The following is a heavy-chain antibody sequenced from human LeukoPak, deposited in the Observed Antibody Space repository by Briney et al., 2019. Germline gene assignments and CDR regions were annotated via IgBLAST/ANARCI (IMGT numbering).Heavy chain of an antibody. Sequence: SETLSHTSSDPRGSIRRYYWSWIRQTPRTGLEWGGHIYYIVNTNYNLPLKSGATISVEASNNQLSLMLSSVTAADTAVYYCARVNYDSSGYSYYFDHWGQGALVTVSS. CDR1: RGSIRRYY. J-gene: IGHJ4*02. V-gene: IGHV4-59*01. CDR2: IYYIVNT. CDR3: ARVNYDSSGYSYYFDH. D-gene: IGHD3-22*01.